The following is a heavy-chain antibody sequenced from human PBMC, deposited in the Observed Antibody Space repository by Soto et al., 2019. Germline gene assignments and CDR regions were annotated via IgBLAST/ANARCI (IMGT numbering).Heavy chain of an antibody. CDR2: ISHDGGNE. D-gene: IGHD3-22*01. V-gene: IGHV3-30*18. J-gene: IGHJ2*01. CDR1: GFSFSTYG. Sequence: QVHLEESGGGVVQPGRSLRLSCAASGFSFSTYGMHWVRQAPGKGLEWVAVISHDGGNEYYADSVKGRFTISRDSSKNTVYLQVNNVRAEDTAVYYCAKEPSSGYTRGYLDFWRLRTLVTVPS. CDR3: AKEPSSGYTRGYLDF.